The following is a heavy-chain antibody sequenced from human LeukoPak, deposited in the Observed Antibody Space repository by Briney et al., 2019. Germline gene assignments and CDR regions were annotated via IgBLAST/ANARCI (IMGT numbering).Heavy chain of an antibody. V-gene: IGHV3-7*01. CDR3: AKDQGLFWFGQLLPSPDY. J-gene: IGHJ4*02. Sequence: PGRSLRLSCAASGFTFSSYGMHWVRQAPGKGLEWVANIKEDGSAQYYVDSVKGRFTISRDNAQNSLNLQMNSLRAEDTAVYYCAKDQGLFWFGQLLPSPDYWGQGTLVTVSS. CDR1: GFTFSSYG. D-gene: IGHD3-10*01. CDR2: IKEDGSAQ.